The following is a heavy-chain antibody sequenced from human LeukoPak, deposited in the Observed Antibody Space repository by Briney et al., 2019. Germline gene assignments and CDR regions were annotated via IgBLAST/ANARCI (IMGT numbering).Heavy chain of an antibody. CDR1: GFTFDDYA. V-gene: IGHV3-9*01. CDR3: AKDLGWHYYYGMDV. J-gene: IGHJ6*02. Sequence: GGSLRLSCAASGFTFDDYAMHWVRQAPGKGLEWVSGISWNSGSIGYADSVKGRFTISRDNAKNSLYLQMNSLRAEDTALYHCAKDLGWHYYYGMDVWGQGTTVTVSS. CDR2: ISWNSGSI. D-gene: IGHD2-15*01.